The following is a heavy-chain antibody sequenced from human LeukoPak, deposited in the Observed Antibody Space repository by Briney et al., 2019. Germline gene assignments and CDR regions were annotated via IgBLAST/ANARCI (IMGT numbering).Heavy chain of an antibody. Sequence: PSETLSLTCTVSGGSISSGDYYWSWIRQPPGKGLEWIGYIYYSGSTYYNPSLKSRVTISVDTSKNQFSLKLTSVTAADTAVYYCARGVTMIVVVIHDWYFDLWGRGTLVTVSS. CDR1: GGSISSGDYY. CDR3: ARGVTMIVVVIHDWYFDL. J-gene: IGHJ2*01. V-gene: IGHV4-30-4*01. CDR2: IYYSGST. D-gene: IGHD3-22*01.